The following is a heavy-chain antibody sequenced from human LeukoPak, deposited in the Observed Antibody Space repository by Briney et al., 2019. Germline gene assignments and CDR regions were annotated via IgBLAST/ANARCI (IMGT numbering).Heavy chain of an antibody. J-gene: IGHJ4*02. CDR1: GFTFSSYG. D-gene: IGHD3-22*01. CDR3: AKDSPMISGSSIDY. V-gene: IGHV3-30*18. CDR2: ISYDGSNK. Sequence: PGRSLRLSCAASGFTFSSYGMHWVRQAPGKGLEWVAVISYDGSNKYYADSVKGRFTISRDNSKNTLYLQMNSLRTEDTAVYYCAKDSPMISGSSIDYWGQGTLVTVSP.